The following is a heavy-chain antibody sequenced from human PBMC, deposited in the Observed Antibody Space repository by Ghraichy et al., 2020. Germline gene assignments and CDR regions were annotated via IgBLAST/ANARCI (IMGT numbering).Heavy chain of an antibody. Sequence: SETLSLTCTGSGTSISSSNYYWGWIRQPPGKGLEWIGTMYYSGTTYYNPSLKSRVTISVDTSKNQLSLKLSFVTAADTAVYYCARHVYRGNYPDEFDIWGQGTMVSVS. CDR1: GTSISSSNYY. CDR2: MYYSGTT. V-gene: IGHV4-39*01. CDR3: ARHVYRGNYPDEFDI. J-gene: IGHJ3*02. D-gene: IGHD1-7*01.